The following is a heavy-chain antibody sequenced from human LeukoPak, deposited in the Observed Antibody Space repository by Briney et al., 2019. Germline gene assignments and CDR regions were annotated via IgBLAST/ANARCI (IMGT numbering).Heavy chain of an antibody. V-gene: IGHV1-18*01. Sequence: GASVKASCKASGYTFTSYGISWVRQAPGQGLEWMGWISAYNGNTNYAQKLQGRVTMTTDTSTSTAYMELRSLRSDDTAVYYCARGEYSSSWYDQWNYYYYYMDVWGKGTTVTVSS. CDR3: ARGEYSSSWYDQWNYYYYYMDV. D-gene: IGHD6-13*01. CDR1: GYTFTSYG. CDR2: ISAYNGNT. J-gene: IGHJ6*03.